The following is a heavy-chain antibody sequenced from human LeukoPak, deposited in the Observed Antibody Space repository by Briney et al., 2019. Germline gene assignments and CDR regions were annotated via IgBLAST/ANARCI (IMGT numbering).Heavy chain of an antibody. CDR3: ARGGRTISGRFSY. V-gene: IGHV4-34*01. Sequence: SETLSLTCTIHGGSFSGYYWSWIRQVPGKGLEWIGEITDTGGTDYSPSLKGRVTMSIDTSKNQHSLSLTSVTAADTAVYFCARGGRTISGRFSYWGRGTPVTVSS. D-gene: IGHD4/OR15-4a*01. CDR1: GGSFSGYY. CDR2: ITDTGGT. J-gene: IGHJ4*02.